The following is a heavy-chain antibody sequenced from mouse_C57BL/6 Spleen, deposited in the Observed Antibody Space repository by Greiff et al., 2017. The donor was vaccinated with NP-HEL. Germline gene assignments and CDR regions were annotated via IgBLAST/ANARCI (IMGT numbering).Heavy chain of an antibody. CDR3: ARIITTVVAKAYYAMDY. D-gene: IGHD1-1*01. CDR1: GFSLTSYG. V-gene: IGHV2-2*01. CDR2: IWSGGST. J-gene: IGHJ4*01. Sequence: QVQLQQSGPGLVQPSQSLSITCTVSGFSLTSYGVHWVRQSPGKGLEWLGVIWSGGSTDYNAAFISRLSISKDNSKSQVFFKMNSLQADDTAIYYCARIITTVVAKAYYAMDYWGQGTSVTVSS.